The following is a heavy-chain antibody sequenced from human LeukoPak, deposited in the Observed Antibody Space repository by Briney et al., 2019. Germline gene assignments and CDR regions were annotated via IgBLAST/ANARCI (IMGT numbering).Heavy chain of an antibody. J-gene: IGHJ4*02. V-gene: IGHV3-66*02. CDR3: ARTDYSHFDY. D-gene: IGHD3-16*01. CDR1: GFTVSSNY. CDR2: IYSGGST. Sequence: PGGSLRLSCAASGFTVSSNYMNWVRQAPGKGLEWVSIIYSGGSTYYADSVKGRFTISRDNSKNTRYLQMNSLRVEDTAVYYCARTDYSHFDYWGQGTLVTVSS.